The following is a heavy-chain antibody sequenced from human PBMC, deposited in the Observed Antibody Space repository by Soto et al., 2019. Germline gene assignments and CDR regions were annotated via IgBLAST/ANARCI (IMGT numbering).Heavy chain of an antibody. V-gene: IGHV1-69*19. D-gene: IGHD3-10*01. J-gene: IGHJ4*02. CDR2: ISPMFGAA. CDR1: GGTFNTYA. CDR3: AREVQVHTPAFVY. Sequence: QVQLVQSGAEMKKPGSSVKVSCQSSGGTFNTYAMNWVRQAPGQVPEWMGDISPMFGAANYAPKFQGRVTITADESTGTSYMQLSSLTSEDTARYFCAREVQVHTPAFVYWGQGTLVTVSS.